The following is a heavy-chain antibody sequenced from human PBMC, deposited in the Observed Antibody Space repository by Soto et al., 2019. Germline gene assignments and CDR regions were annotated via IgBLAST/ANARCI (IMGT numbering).Heavy chain of an antibody. CDR2: ILVGGST. CDR1: GFICSSYD. CDR3: AKATATSGGAFEI. V-gene: IGHV3-23*01. Sequence: PGGSLRLSCAVSGFICSSYDMSRVRQAPGKGLEWVSTILVGGSTHYEDAVKGRFTISRDTSKNTVYLQMNSLTAGDTAVYYCAKATATSGGAFEIYGQGTMVTVSS. D-gene: IGHD1-1*01. J-gene: IGHJ3*02.